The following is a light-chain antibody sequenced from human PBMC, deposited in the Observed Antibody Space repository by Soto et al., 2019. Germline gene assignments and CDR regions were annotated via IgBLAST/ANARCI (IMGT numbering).Light chain of an antibody. CDR2: GAF. Sequence: EIVFTQAPATPSFSPGERATPSCRASPRVTNYLAWYQQKPGQAPRLVIYGAFYRATGIPARFSGSGSGTDFTLTISSPEPEDFAVYYCQQRNIWPPVTVGQGTRREIK. CDR3: QQRNIWPPVT. J-gene: IGKJ5*01. CDR1: PRVTNY. V-gene: IGKV3-11*01.